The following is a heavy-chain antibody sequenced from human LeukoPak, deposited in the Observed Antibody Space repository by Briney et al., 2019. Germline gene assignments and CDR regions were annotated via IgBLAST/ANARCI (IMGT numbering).Heavy chain of an antibody. CDR1: GFTFRTYW. V-gene: IGHV3-7*01. CDR3: ARLIGDRTIYDY. CDR2: INQGGSET. J-gene: IGHJ4*02. D-gene: IGHD6-6*01. Sequence: GGSLRLSCAASGFTFRTYWMSWVRHAPGKGLEWVASINQGGSETYYVESVKGRFTISRDNAMNSFFLQMNSLRAEDTAVYYCARLIGDRTIYDYWGQGTLVTISS.